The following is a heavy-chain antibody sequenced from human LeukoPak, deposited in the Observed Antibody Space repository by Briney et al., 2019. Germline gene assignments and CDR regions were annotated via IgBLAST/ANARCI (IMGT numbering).Heavy chain of an antibody. CDR2: IYYSGNT. D-gene: IGHD3-3*01. J-gene: IGHJ4*02. V-gene: IGHV4-59*01. CDR3: ARETAEWLGGRFDY. CDR1: GGSISSYY. Sequence: SETLSLTCTVSGGSISSYYWSWIRQPPGKGLEWIGYIYYSGNTNYNPSLKSRVTISVDTSKNQFSLRLSSVTAADTAVYYCARETAEWLGGRFDYWGQGTLVTVSS.